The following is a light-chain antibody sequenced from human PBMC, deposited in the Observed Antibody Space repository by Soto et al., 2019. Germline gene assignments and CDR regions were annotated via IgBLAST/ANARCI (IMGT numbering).Light chain of an antibody. CDR3: QKYDSLPLS. Sequence: IQMTRSPSSLSASVGDRVTITCQASQAISNFLNWYQHKSGKSPKLLINDAINLETGVPSRFSGSGSSTYFTFTINSLQPEDVATYYCQKYDSLPLSFGPGTKVDIK. CDR1: QAISNF. CDR2: DAI. V-gene: IGKV1-33*01. J-gene: IGKJ3*01.